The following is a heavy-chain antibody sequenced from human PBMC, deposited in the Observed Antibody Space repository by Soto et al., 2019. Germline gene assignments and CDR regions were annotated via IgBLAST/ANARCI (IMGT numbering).Heavy chain of an antibody. D-gene: IGHD2-15*01. V-gene: IGHV1-69*01. CDR2: IIPIFGTA. J-gene: IGHJ4*02. Sequence: GQGLEWMGGIIPIFGTANYAQKFQGRVTITADESTSTAYMGLSSLRSEDTAVYYCAREGCSGGSCYSGYYFDYWGQGTLVTVSS. CDR3: AREGCSGGSCYSGYYFDY.